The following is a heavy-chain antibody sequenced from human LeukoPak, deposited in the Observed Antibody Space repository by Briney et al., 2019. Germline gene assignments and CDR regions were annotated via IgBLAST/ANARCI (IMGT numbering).Heavy chain of an antibody. CDR2: XRGSGTAT. CDR3: AKTSRRDSTYDSPFDY. J-gene: IGHJ4*02. CDR1: GFTFSTYA. V-gene: IGHV3-23*01. Sequence: GGSLRLSCAASGFTFSTYAMTWFRQAPGKGLEWXXXXRGSGTATYYADSVKGRFTISRDNSNNRLYLQMNSLRAEDTAIYYCAKTSRRDSTYDSPFDYWGQGTVVTVSS. D-gene: IGHD3-3*01.